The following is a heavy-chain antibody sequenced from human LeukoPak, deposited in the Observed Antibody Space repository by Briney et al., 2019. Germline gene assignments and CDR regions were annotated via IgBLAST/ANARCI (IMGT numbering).Heavy chain of an antibody. J-gene: IGHJ4*02. CDR1: GYSISSGYY. CDR3: ARDPYSSGWAPGAY. CDR2: MYHSGST. D-gene: IGHD6-19*01. Sequence: SETLSLTCTVSGYSISSGYYWGWIRQPPGKGLEWIGSMYHSGSTYYNPSLKSRVTISVDTSKNQLSLKLSSVTAADTAVYYCARDPYSSGWAPGAYWGQGTLVTVSS. V-gene: IGHV4-38-2*02.